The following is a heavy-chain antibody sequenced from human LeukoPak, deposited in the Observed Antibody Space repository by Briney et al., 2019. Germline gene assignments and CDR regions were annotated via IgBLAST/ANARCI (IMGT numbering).Heavy chain of an antibody. CDR1: GYSISSGYY. Sequence: PSETLSLICTVSGYSISSGYYWGWIRQPPGKGLEWIGSIYHSGSTYYNPSLKSRVTISVDTSKNQFSLKPSSVTAADTAVYYCARDSSSRFDPWGQGTLVTVSS. D-gene: IGHD6-6*01. CDR2: IYHSGST. CDR3: ARDSSSRFDP. V-gene: IGHV4-38-2*02. J-gene: IGHJ5*02.